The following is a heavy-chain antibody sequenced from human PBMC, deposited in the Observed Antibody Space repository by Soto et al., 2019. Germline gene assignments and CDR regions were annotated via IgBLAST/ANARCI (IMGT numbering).Heavy chain of an antibody. CDR2: INAGNGNT. D-gene: IGHD2-15*01. CDR1: GYTFTLYP. Sequence: ASVKVSCKASGYTFTLYPMHWVRQAPGQRLEWMGWINAGNGNTKYSQKFQGRVTITRDTSASTAYMELSSLRSEDTAVYYCARDCSGGSCYPGGHDAFDIWGQGTMVT. CDR3: ARDCSGGSCYPGGHDAFDI. V-gene: IGHV1-3*01. J-gene: IGHJ3*02.